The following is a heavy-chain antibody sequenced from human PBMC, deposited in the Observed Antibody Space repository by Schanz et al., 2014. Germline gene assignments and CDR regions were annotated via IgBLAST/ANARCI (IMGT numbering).Heavy chain of an antibody. CDR2: ISGGGGSA. V-gene: IGHV3-23*04. D-gene: IGHD1-26*01. J-gene: IGHJ4*02. CDR1: GFTFNNYD. Sequence: EVQLVESGGGLVQPGGSLRLSCAASGFTFNNYDMNWVRLVPGKGLECVSGISGGGGSAYYADSVKGRFTVSRDNAKSTLFLQMDSLRPEDTAIYYCAKEWSPSFWGQGTLVTVSS. CDR3: AKEWSPSF.